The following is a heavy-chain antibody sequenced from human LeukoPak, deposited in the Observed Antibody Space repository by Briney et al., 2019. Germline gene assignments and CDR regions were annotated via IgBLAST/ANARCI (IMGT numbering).Heavy chain of an antibody. V-gene: IGHV4-59*01. CDR1: GGSINAYY. Sequence: PSETLSLTCTVSGGSINAYYWSWIRQPPGKGLEWIGYIYYSGSTNYNPSLKSRVTISVDTSKNQFSLKLSSVTAADTAVYYCARIRDGYNLTFDYWGQGTLVTVSS. CDR2: IYYSGST. CDR3: ARIRDGYNLTFDY. D-gene: IGHD5-24*01. J-gene: IGHJ4*02.